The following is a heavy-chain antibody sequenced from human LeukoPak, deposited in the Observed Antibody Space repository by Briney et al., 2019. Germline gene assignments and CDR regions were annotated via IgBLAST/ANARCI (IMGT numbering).Heavy chain of an antibody. CDR3: ASGFWNRGTWGPYYFDY. CDR1: GYIFTNHA. CDR2: INAGNGDT. J-gene: IGHJ4*02. D-gene: IGHD3-3*01. V-gene: IGHV1-3*01. Sequence: ASVKLSCKASGYIFTNHAMQWVRQAPGQRLEWMGWINAGNGDTKYSQNFQGRFTITRDTSAGTVYMDLSSLRYEDTAVYYCASGFWNRGTWGPYYFDYWGQGTLVTVSS.